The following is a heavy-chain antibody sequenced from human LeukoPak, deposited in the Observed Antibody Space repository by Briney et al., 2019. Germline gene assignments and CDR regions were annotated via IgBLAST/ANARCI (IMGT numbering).Heavy chain of an antibody. Sequence: GGSLRLSCAASGFTFSSYAMSWVRQAPGKGLEWVSAISGSGGSTYYADSVRGRFTISRDNSRNTLYLQMNSLRAEDTAVYYCAKVRYDSSGYQSPYFDYWGQGTLVTVSS. D-gene: IGHD3-22*01. CDR3: AKVRYDSSGYQSPYFDY. V-gene: IGHV3-23*01. CDR1: GFTFSSYA. CDR2: ISGSGGST. J-gene: IGHJ4*02.